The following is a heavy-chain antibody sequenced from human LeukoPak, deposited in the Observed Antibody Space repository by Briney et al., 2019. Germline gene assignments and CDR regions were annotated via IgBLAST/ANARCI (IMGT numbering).Heavy chain of an antibody. J-gene: IGHJ4*02. CDR1: GGSISSGSYY. D-gene: IGHD4-11*01. CDR2: IYTSGST. CDR3: ARADYSNQDY. V-gene: IGHV4-61*02. Sequence: SETLSLTCTVSGGSISSGSYYWSWIRQPAGKGLEWIGRIYTSGSTNYNPSLKSRVTISVDTSKNQFSLKLSSVTAADPAVYYCARADYSNQDYWGQGTLVTVSS.